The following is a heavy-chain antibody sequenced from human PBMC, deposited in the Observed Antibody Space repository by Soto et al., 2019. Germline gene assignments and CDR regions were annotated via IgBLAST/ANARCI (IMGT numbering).Heavy chain of an antibody. J-gene: IGHJ4*02. CDR1: GGSISSNDYY. V-gene: IGHV4-39*07. CDR3: AIEQANYDFWSGYYFDY. D-gene: IGHD3-3*01. CDR2: INHSGST. Sequence: SETLSLTCTVSGGSISSNDYYWSWIRQPPGKGLEWIGEINHSGSTNYNPSLKSRVTISVDTSKNQFSLKLSSVTAADTAVYYCAIEQANYDFWSGYYFDYWGQGTLVTVSS.